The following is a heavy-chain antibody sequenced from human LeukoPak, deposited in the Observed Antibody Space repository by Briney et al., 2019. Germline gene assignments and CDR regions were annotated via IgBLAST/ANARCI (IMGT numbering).Heavy chain of an antibody. Sequence: ASVKVSCKASGYTFTGYYMHWVRQAPGQGLEWMGWINPNSGGTNYAQTFQGRVTMTRDTSITTAYLELSRLRSDDTAVYYCARIGYNHYLDYWGQGTLVTVSS. CDR3: ARIGYNHYLDY. D-gene: IGHD5-24*01. CDR2: INPNSGGT. V-gene: IGHV1-2*02. CDR1: GYTFTGYY. J-gene: IGHJ4*02.